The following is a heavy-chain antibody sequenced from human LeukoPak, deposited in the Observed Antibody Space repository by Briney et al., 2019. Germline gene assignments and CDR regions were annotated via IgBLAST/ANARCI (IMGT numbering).Heavy chain of an antibody. J-gene: IGHJ5*02. CDR2: FDPEDGET. CDR1: GYTLTELS. V-gene: IGHV1-24*01. Sequence: ASVKVSCKVSGYTLTELSMHWVRQAPGKGLEWMGGFDPEDGETIYAQKFQGRVTMTRDMSTSTVYMELSSLRSEDTAVYYCARGKSGSYGNWFDPWGQGTLVTVSS. D-gene: IGHD1-26*01. CDR3: ARGKSGSYGNWFDP.